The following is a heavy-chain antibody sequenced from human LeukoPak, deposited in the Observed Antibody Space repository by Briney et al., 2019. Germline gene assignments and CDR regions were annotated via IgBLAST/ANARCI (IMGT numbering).Heavy chain of an antibody. CDR3: ASQLGYCSSTSCYKGFDY. CDR2: ISSSSSYI. Sequence: GGSLRLSCAASGFTFSSYSMNWVRQAPGKGLEWASSISSSSSYIYYADSVKGRFTISRDNAKNSLYLQMNSLRAEDTAVYYCASQLGYCSSTSCYKGFDYWGQGTLVTVSS. D-gene: IGHD2-2*02. CDR1: GFTFSSYS. J-gene: IGHJ4*02. V-gene: IGHV3-21*01.